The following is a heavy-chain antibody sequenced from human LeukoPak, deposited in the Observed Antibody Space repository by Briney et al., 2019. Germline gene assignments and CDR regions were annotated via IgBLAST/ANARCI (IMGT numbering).Heavy chain of an antibody. CDR2: IIPILGIA. J-gene: IGHJ4*02. CDR3: ATGSNHYGDLAGPYYFDY. Sequence: ASVKVSCKASGGTFSSYAISWVRQAPGQGLEWMGRIIPILGIANYAQKFQGRVTTTADKSTSTAYMELSSLRSEDTAVYYCATGSNHYGDLAGPYYFDYWGQGTLVTVSS. V-gene: IGHV1-69*04. D-gene: IGHD4-17*01. CDR1: GGTFSSYA.